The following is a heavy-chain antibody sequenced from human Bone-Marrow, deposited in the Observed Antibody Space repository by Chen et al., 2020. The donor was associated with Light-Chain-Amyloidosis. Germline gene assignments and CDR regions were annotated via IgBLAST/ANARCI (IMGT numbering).Heavy chain of an antibody. D-gene: IGHD2-15*01. CDR2: ISTTGTTI. J-gene: IGHJ3*02. Sequence: EVQLVESGGGLVQPGGSLRLSCVASGFSFSNYEMNWVRQAPGQGLEWVSYISTTGTTIYYADFARGRFTISRDNAKNSLYLQMNSLRAEDTAVYYCARDRWVARHFPGAVDIWGQGQWSPSLQ. V-gene: IGHV3-48*03. CDR3: ARDRWVARHFPGAVDI. CDR1: GFSFSNYE.